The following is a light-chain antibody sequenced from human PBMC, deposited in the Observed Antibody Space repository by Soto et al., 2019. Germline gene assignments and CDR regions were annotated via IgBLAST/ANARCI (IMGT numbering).Light chain of an antibody. CDR1: QSVLFSSNNQNY. Sequence: DIVMTQSPDSLAVSLGERATINCKSSQSVLFSSNNQNYLAWYQQKPGQPPKLLIYWASTRESGVPDRFSGSGSGPDFTLTISSLQAVDVAVYYCHQYYGNPLTFGGGTKVEIK. CDR2: WAS. V-gene: IGKV4-1*01. CDR3: HQYYGNPLT. J-gene: IGKJ4*01.